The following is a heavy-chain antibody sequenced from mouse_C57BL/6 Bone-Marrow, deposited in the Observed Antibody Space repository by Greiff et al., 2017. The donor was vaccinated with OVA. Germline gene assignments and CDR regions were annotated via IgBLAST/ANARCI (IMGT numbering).Heavy chain of an antibody. J-gene: IGHJ3*01. CDR2: ISSGGSYT. Sequence: EVQLVESGGDLVKPGGSLKLSCAASGFTFSSYGMSWVRQTPDKRLEWVATISSGGSYTYYPDSVKGRFTISRDNAKNTLYLQMSSLKSEDTAMYYCARRTYYSNYLAWFAYWGQGTLVTVSA. V-gene: IGHV5-6*01. CDR3: ARRTYYSNYLAWFAY. CDR1: GFTFSSYG. D-gene: IGHD2-5*01.